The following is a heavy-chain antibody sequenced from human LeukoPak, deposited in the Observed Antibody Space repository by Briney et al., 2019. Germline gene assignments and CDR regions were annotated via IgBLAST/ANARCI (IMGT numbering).Heavy chain of an antibody. CDR2: ISSSSTYI. J-gene: IGHJ4*02. Sequence: GGSLRLSCAASGFTFSSHSMNWVRQAPGQGLEWVSSISSSSTYIYYADSVKGRFTISRDNAKNSLYLQMNSLRAEDTAVYFCARDLRQLTSYFDFWGQGTQVTVSS. V-gene: IGHV3-21*01. CDR1: GFTFSSHS. D-gene: IGHD6-13*01. CDR3: ARDLRQLTSYFDF.